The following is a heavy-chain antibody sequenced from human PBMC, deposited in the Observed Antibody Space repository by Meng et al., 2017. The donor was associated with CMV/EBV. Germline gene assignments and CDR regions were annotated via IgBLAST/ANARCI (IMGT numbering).Heavy chain of an antibody. Sequence: GESLKISCAASGFTFSSYAMHWVRQAPGKGLEYDSAISSNGGSTYYADSVKGRFTISRDNSKNTLYLQMGSLRAEDMAVYYCAREGSWPFDYWGQGTLVTVSS. V-gene: IGHV3-64*02. J-gene: IGHJ4*02. CDR2: ISSNGGST. CDR3: AREGSWPFDY. CDR1: GFTFSSYA. D-gene: IGHD6-13*01.